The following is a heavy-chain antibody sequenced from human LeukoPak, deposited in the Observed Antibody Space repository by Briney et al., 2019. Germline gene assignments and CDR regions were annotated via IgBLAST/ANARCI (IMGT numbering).Heavy chain of an antibody. D-gene: IGHD3-3*01. CDR1: GFTFSSYW. CDR3: ARANYDFWSGYYPGPEWFDP. V-gene: IGHV3-7*01. CDR2: IKQDGSEK. Sequence: GGSLRLSCAASGFTFSSYWMSWVRQAPGKGLEWVANIKQDGSEKYYVDSVKGRFTISRDNAKNSLYLQMNSLRSEDTAVYYCARANYDFWSGYYPGPEWFDPWGQGTLVTVSS. J-gene: IGHJ5*02.